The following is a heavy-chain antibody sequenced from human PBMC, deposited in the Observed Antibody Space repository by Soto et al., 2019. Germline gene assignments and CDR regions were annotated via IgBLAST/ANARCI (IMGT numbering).Heavy chain of an antibody. Sequence: GSGPTLVNPTETLTLTCTVSGFSLSNARMGVSWIRQPPGKALEWLAHIFSNDEKSYSTSLKSRLTISKDTSKSQVVLTMTNMDPVDTATYYCARTRYSYGWFYYYGMDVWGQGTTVTVSS. CDR1: GFSLSNARMG. V-gene: IGHV2-26*01. D-gene: IGHD5-18*01. CDR3: ARTRYSYGWFYYYGMDV. J-gene: IGHJ6*02. CDR2: IFSNDEK.